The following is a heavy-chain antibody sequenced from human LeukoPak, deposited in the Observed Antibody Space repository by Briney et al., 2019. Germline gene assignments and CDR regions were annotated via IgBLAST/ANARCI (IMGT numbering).Heavy chain of an antibody. CDR1: GFTFNSYA. CDR2: ISATGGST. V-gene: IGHV3-23*01. J-gene: IGHJ3*02. Sequence: PGGSLRLSCVDSGFTFNSYAINWVRQAPGKGLEWVSVISATGGSTFYTDSVKGRFTISRDNSRNTLFPQMNSVRAEDTAVYYCAKRRTDGHESFDNWGQGTMVTVSS. D-gene: IGHD2-8*01. CDR3: AKRRTDGHESFDN.